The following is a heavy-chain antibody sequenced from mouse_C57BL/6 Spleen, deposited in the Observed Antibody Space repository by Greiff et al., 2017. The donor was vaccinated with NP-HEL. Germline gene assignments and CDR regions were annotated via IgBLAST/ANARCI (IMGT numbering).Heavy chain of an antibody. Sequence: QVQLQQSGAELARPGASVKLSCKASGYTFTSYGISWVKQRTGQGLEWIGEIYPRSGNTYYNAKFKGKATLTADKSSSTAYMELRSLTSEDSSVYFCATFSNYLYFGVWGTGTTVTVSS. J-gene: IGHJ1*03. CDR2: IYPRSGNT. CDR3: ATFSNYLYFGV. V-gene: IGHV1-81*01. CDR1: GYTFTSYG. D-gene: IGHD2-5*01.